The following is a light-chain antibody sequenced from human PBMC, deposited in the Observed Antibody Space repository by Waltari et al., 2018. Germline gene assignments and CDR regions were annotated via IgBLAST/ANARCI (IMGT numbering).Light chain of an antibody. CDR3: GSYTSSNTLV. V-gene: IGLV2-14*01. J-gene: IGLJ1*01. Sequence: QSALTQPASVSGSPGQSITISCTGTSSDLGGYNYVSWYQEHPDKAPKLIISEVTNRSSGVSNRFSGSKSGNTASLTISGLQAEDEAEYYCGSYTSSNTLVFGTGTKVTVL. CDR2: EVT. CDR1: SSDLGGYNY.